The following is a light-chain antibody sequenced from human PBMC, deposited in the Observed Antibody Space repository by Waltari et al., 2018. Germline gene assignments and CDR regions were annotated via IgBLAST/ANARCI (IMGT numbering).Light chain of an antibody. CDR1: QDINGS. J-gene: IGKJ1*01. CDR3: QKYNRAPRT. Sequence: DIQLTQSPSSLSASAGDRVTLACRASQDINGSLAWYQHKPGKAPKLLIYAASTLHSGVPSRFSGSGSGTDFTLTISGLQADDVATYFCQKYNRAPRTFGQGTYVEMK. CDR2: AAS. V-gene: IGKV1-27*01.